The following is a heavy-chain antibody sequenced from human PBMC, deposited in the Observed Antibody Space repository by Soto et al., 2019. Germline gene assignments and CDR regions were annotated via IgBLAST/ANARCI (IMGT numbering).Heavy chain of an antibody. J-gene: IGHJ4*02. D-gene: IGHD6-13*01. CDR1: GGTFRNYA. CDR2: SIPVFGTA. CDR3: AIPLRKQQLVRGAFDH. Sequence: QVQLVQSGAEVKKPGSSVKLSCKTSGGTFRNYAINWVRQAPGQGLEWMGGSIPVFGTANYEQTFQGRFTITADESTSTAYMELSSLRSEDTAVYYCAIPLRKQQLVRGAFDHWGQGTLVTVAS. V-gene: IGHV1-69*01.